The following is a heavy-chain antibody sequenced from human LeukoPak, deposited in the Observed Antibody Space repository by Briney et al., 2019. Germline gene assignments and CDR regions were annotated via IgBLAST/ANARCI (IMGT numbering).Heavy chain of an antibody. D-gene: IGHD3-22*01. V-gene: IGHV1-2*02. Sequence: GASVKVSCKASGYTFTGYYMHWVRQAPGQGLEWMGWINPNSGGTNYAQKFQGRVTMTRDTSISTAYMELSRLRSDDTAVYYCAREFASDYYDSSGGLDVWGKGTTVTVSS. CDR2: INPNSGGT. CDR1: GYTFTGYY. CDR3: AREFASDYYDSSGGLDV. J-gene: IGHJ6*04.